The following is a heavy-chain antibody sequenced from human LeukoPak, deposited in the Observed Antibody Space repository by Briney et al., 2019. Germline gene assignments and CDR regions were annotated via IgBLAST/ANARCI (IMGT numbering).Heavy chain of an antibody. CDR1: GGSISSYY. CDR3: ARYNGAAAGAYYYYMGV. D-gene: IGHD6-13*01. Sequence: SETLSLTCTVSGGSISSYYWSWIRQPAGKGLEWIGRIYTSGSTNYNPSLKSRVTMSVDTSKNQFSLKLSSVTAADTAVYYCARYNGAAAGAYYYYMGVWGKGTTVTLSS. V-gene: IGHV4-4*07. J-gene: IGHJ6*03. CDR2: IYTSGST.